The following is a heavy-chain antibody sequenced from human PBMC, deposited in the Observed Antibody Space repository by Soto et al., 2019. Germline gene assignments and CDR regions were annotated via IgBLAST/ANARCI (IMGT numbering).Heavy chain of an antibody. D-gene: IGHD3-3*01. Sequence: GPAQVKPRQTLTLTCTFSGFSLTTSGVGVGWIRQSPGRAPEWLALIYWDDDKRYSPSQKSRLTITKDASKNQVVLTMADLDPADTATYYCAHRVLRTVFGLVTTTAIYFDFWGQGTPVAVSS. CDR1: GFSLTTSGVG. V-gene: IGHV2-5*02. J-gene: IGHJ4*02. CDR2: IYWDDDK. CDR3: AHRVLRTVFGLVTTTAIYFDF.